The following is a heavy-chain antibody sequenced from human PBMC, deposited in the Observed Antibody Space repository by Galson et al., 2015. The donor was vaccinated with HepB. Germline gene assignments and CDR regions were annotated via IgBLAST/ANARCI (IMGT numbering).Heavy chain of an antibody. J-gene: IGHJ5*02. V-gene: IGHV1-46*01. CDR1: GYTFTSYY. CDR3: AREATPFDSSGYYLNWFDP. Sequence: SVKVSCKAPGYTFTSYYMHWVRQAPGQGLEWMGIINPSGGSTSYAQKFQGRVTMTKDTSTSTVYMELSSLGSEDTAVYYCAREATPFDSSGYYLNWFDPWGQGTLVTVSS. CDR2: INPSGGST. D-gene: IGHD3-22*01.